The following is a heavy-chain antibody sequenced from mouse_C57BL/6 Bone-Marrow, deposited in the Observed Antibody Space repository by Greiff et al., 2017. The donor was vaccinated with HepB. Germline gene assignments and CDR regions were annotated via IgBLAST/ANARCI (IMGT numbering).Heavy chain of an antibody. V-gene: IGHV14-4*01. Sequence: VQLQQSGAELVRPGASVKLSCTASGFNIKDDYMHWVKQRPEQGLEWIGWIDPENGDTEYASKFQGKATITADTSSNTAYLQLSSLTSEDTAVYYCTTAITTVVATHWYFDVWGTGTTVTVSS. J-gene: IGHJ1*03. CDR2: IDPENGDT. CDR1: GFNIKDDY. D-gene: IGHD1-1*01. CDR3: TTAITTVVATHWYFDV.